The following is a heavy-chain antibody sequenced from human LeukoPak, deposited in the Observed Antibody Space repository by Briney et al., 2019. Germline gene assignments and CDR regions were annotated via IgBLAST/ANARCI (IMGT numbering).Heavy chain of an antibody. Sequence: ASVKVSCKASGYTFTAQYMHWVRQAPGQRLEWMGWINPNNGDTKYAQNFLGRVTMTRDTSTTTAYMELSSLRSDDTAVYFCASYPRSIPTPPFDYWGQGTLVTVSS. CDR3: ASYPRSIPTPPFDY. J-gene: IGHJ4*02. V-gene: IGHV1-2*02. CDR2: INPNNGDT. D-gene: IGHD2-21*01. CDR1: GYTFTAQY.